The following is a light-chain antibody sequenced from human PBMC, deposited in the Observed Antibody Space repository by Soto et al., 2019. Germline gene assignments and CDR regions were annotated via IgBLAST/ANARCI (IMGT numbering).Light chain of an antibody. J-gene: IGKJ1*01. CDR1: QSVSNNY. V-gene: IGKV3-20*01. CDR2: GAS. Sequence: IGLTKSSGTLALSPGKRATLSCRASQSVSNNYLAWYQQKPGQAPRLLIYGASNRATGIPDRFSGSGSGTDFTLTISRLEPEDFAVYYCQQYGSSGTFGQGTKVDIK. CDR3: QQYGSSGT.